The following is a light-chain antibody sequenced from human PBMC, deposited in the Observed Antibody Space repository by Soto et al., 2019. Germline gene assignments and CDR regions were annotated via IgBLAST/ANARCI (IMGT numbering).Light chain of an antibody. CDR3: QQYGSSPLT. J-gene: IGKJ4*01. V-gene: IGKV3-20*01. CDR1: QSVSSSY. Sequence: EIVLTQSPGTLSLSPGERATLSCRASQSVSSSYLAWYQQKPGQAPRLLIYGASSRATGIPDRFSGSGSGTDFTLTISRLEPEDFAVYYCQQYGSSPLTFGGGTKVDXX. CDR2: GAS.